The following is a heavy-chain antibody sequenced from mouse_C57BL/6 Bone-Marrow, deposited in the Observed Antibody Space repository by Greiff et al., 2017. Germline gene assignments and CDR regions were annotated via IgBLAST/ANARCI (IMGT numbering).Heavy chain of an antibody. CDR2: ILRGSGST. CDR1: GYTFSGYW. CDR3: ARRGGWPYFDY. D-gene: IGHD1-1*02. V-gene: IGHV1-9*01. J-gene: IGHJ2*01. Sequence: VKLQESGAELMKPGASVKLSCKATGYTFSGYWLEWVKQRPGHGLEWMGVILRGSGSTNYYEQIIRKATRTVDTTSSTAYMQLSSLTSEDSAVYYCARRGGWPYFDYWGQGTTRTVSS.